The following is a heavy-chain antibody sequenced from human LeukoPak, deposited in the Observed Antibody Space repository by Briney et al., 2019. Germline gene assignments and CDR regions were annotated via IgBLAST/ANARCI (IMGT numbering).Heavy chain of an antibody. J-gene: IGHJ6*04. D-gene: IGHD3-10*01. Sequence: ASVKVSCKTSGYTFTSYGISWVRQAPGQGLEGIGWISAYNGNTNYAQKLQGRVTMTTDTSTSTAYMELRSLRSDDTAVYSCARERDMYYYGSGSLTMDVWGKGTTVTVSS. CDR3: ARERDMYYYGSGSLTMDV. CDR2: ISAYNGNT. V-gene: IGHV1-18*01. CDR1: GYTFTSYG.